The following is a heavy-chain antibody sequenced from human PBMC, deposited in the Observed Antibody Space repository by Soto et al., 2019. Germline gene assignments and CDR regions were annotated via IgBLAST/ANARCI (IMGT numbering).Heavy chain of an antibody. CDR3: ARTLIAAAGTYYYYGMDV. J-gene: IGHJ6*02. CDR2: IIPIFGTA. D-gene: IGHD6-13*01. Sequence: GASVKVSCKASGGTFSSYAISCVRQAPGQGLEWMGGIIPIFGTANYAQKFQGRVTITADESTSTAYMELSSLRSEDTAVYYCARTLIAAAGTYYYYGMDVWGQGTTVTVSS. V-gene: IGHV1-69*13. CDR1: GGTFSSYA.